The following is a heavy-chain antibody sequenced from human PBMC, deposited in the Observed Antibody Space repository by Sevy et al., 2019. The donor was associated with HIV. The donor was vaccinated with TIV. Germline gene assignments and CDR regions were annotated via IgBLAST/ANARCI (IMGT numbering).Heavy chain of an antibody. CDR3: ARHCSGGSCYSLLPHYYYGMDV. D-gene: IGHD2-15*01. CDR2: IKEDGSER. J-gene: IGHJ6*02. CDR1: GFTFNMYW. V-gene: IGHV3-7*01. Sequence: GGSLRLSCAASGFTFNMYWMTWVRQAPGKGLEWVANIKEDGSERNYLDSVKGRFTISRDNTKESLYLQINSLRAEDTALYYCARHCSGGSCYSLLPHYYYGMDVWGQRTTVTVSS.